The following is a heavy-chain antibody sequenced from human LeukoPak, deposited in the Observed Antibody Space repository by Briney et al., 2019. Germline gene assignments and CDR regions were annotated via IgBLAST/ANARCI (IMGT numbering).Heavy chain of an antibody. CDR1: GGTFSSYA. D-gene: IGHD6-13*01. Sequence: SVKVSCKASGGTFSSYAISWVRQAPGQGLEWMGRIIPIFGTANYAQKFQGRVTITTDESTSTAYMELSSLRSEDTSVYYCARDLLTVLAAAGSGGTYYFVYWGQGTLVTVSS. CDR3: ARDLLTVLAAAGSGGTYYFVY. CDR2: IIPIFGTA. J-gene: IGHJ4*02. V-gene: IGHV1-69*05.